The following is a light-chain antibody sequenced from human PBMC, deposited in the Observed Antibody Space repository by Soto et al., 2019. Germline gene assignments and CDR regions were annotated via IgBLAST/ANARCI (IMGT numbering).Light chain of an antibody. CDR2: DAS. CDR3: QQYNSYSWT. Sequence: DIQMTQSPSTLSASVGDRVTITCRASQSISSWLAWYQQKPGKAPKLLIYDASSLESGVPSRFSGSGSGTEFTLTISSLPPDGFATYYCQQYNSYSWTFGQGTRVDIK. CDR1: QSISSW. J-gene: IGKJ1*01. V-gene: IGKV1-5*01.